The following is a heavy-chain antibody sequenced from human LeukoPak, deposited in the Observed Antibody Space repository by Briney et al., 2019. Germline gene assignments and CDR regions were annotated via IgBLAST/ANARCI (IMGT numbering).Heavy chain of an antibody. J-gene: IGHJ4*02. CDR2: MNPNSGNT. D-gene: IGHD3-10*01. Sequence: GASVKVSCKASGYTFTSYDINWVRQATGQGLEWMGWMNPNSGNTGYAQKFQGRVIMTRNTSISTAYMELSSLRSEDTAVYYCARGRGSGSYYARWYYFDYWGQGTLVTVSS. V-gene: IGHV1-8*01. CDR1: GYTFTSYD. CDR3: ARGRGSGSYYARWYYFDY.